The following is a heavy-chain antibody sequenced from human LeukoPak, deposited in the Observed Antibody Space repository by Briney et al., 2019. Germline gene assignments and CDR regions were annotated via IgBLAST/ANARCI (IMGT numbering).Heavy chain of an antibody. CDR2: ISAYNGNT. D-gene: IGHD2-2*01. J-gene: IGHJ6*02. V-gene: IGHV1-18*01. CDR1: GYTFTSYG. Sequence: ASVTVSCKASGYTFTSYGISWVRQAPGQGLEWMGWISAYNGNTNYAQKLQGRVTMTTDTSTSTAYMELRSLRSDDTAVYYCARDQIVVVPAVYYYGMDVWGQGTTVTVSS. CDR3: ARDQIVVVPAVYYYGMDV.